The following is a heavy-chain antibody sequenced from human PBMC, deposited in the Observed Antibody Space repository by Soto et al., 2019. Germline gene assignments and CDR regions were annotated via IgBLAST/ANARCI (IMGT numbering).Heavy chain of an antibody. CDR2: LNPRNGQT. CDR3: ARETDTSMVDY. V-gene: IGHV1-8*01. D-gene: IGHD5-18*01. J-gene: IGHJ4*02. CDR1: GYNFSAYY. Sequence: QVQLVQSGAEVKKPGASVKVSCQTSGYNFSAYYFNWVRQAAGQGPEWMGWLNPRNGQTGYVQKFRGRVTMTRATSIATVYLELSRLTYEDTAIYFCARETDTSMVDYWGQGTLVTVSS.